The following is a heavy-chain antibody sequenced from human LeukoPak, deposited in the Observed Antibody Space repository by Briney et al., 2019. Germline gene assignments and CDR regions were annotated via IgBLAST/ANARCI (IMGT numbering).Heavy chain of an antibody. Sequence: ASVKVSCKASGGTFSSYGISWVLQAPGQGLEWMGRIIPIFGTANYAQKFQGRVTITTDESTSTAYMELSSLRSEDTAVYYCARDWSGYSYGYYFDYWGQGTLVTVSS. CDR3: ARDWSGYSYGYYFDY. J-gene: IGHJ4*02. CDR1: GGTFSSYG. CDR2: IIPIFGTA. D-gene: IGHD5-18*01. V-gene: IGHV1-69*05.